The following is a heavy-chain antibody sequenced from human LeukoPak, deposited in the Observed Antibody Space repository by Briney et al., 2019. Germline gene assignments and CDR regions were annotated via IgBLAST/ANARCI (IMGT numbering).Heavy chain of an antibody. J-gene: IGHJ4*02. V-gene: IGHV3-23*01. CDR1: GFTFSSYA. CDR3: AKDPKRIAARLKDY. Sequence: QAGGSLRLSCAASGFTFSSYAMHWVRQAPGKGLEWVSAISGSGGSTYYADSVKGRFTISRDNSKNTLYLQMNSLRAEDTAVYYCAKDPKRIAARLKDYWGQGTLVTVSS. CDR2: ISGSGGST. D-gene: IGHD6-6*01.